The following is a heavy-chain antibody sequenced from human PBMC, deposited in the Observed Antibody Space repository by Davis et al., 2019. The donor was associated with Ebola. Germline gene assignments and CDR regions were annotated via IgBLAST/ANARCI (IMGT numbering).Heavy chain of an antibody. D-gene: IGHD4-17*01. Sequence: GESLKISCAASEFTFSSYEMNWVRQAPGKGLEWVSYIDSSASTTYYADSVKGRFTISRDNSRNTLYLQMNSLRAEDTAVYYCAKPATVTTLGPIDYWGQGILVTVSS. CDR2: IDSSASTT. CDR3: AKPATVTTLGPIDY. V-gene: IGHV3-23*05. J-gene: IGHJ4*02. CDR1: EFTFSSYE.